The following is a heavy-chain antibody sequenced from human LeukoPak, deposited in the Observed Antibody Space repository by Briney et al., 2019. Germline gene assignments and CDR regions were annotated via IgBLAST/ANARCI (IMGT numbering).Heavy chain of an antibody. V-gene: IGHV3-30*04. D-gene: IGHD4-17*01. CDR1: GFTFSSYA. CDR3: ARDPYMTTVTYYFDY. Sequence: GGSLRLSCAASGFTFSSYARHWVRQAPGKGLEWVAVISYDGSNKYYADSVKGRFTISRDNSKNTLYLQMNSLRAEDTAVYYCARDPYMTTVTYYFDYWGQGTLVTVSS. CDR2: ISYDGSNK. J-gene: IGHJ4*02.